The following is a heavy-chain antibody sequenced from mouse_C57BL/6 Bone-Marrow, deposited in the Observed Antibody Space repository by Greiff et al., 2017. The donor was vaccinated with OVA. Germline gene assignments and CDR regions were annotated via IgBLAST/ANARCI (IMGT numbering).Heavy chain of an antibody. V-gene: IGHV10-1*01. CDR1: GFSFNTYA. CDR3: VRHLYGSGFDY. D-gene: IGHD1-1*01. Sequence: EVQLVESGGGLVQPKGSLKLSCAASGFSFNTYAMNWVRQAPGKGLEWVARIRSKSNNYATYYADSVKDRFTISRDDSESMLYLQMNNLKTEDTAMYNCVRHLYGSGFDYWGQGTTLTVSS. CDR2: IRSKSNNYAT. J-gene: IGHJ2*01.